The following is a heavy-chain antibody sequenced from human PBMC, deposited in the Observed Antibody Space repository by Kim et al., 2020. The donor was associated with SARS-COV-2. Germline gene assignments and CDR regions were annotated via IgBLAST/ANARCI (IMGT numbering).Heavy chain of an antibody. D-gene: IGHD6-19*01. V-gene: IGHV4-34*01. Sequence: SETLSLTCAVYGGSFSGYYWSWIRQPPGKGLEWIGEINHSGSTNYNPSLKSRVTISVDTSKNQFSLKLSSVTAADTAVYYCARDPLYSSGWPRGQGTLVTVSS. CDR3: ARDPLYSSGWP. CDR2: INHSGST. CDR1: GGSFSGYY. J-gene: IGHJ4*02.